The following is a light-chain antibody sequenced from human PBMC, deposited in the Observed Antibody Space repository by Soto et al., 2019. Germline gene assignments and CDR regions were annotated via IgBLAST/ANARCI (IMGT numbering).Light chain of an antibody. CDR2: KND. J-gene: IGLJ1*01. V-gene: IGLV1-47*01. CDR1: SSNIGSGY. Sequence: QSVLTQPPSASGTPGQRVTISCSGSSSNIGSGYVYWYQQLPGTAPKILIYKNDQRPSGVPDRFSGSKSGTSASLAISGLRSEDEAEYYCAACSGILSGYVFGGGTKLTVL. CDR3: AACSGILSGYV.